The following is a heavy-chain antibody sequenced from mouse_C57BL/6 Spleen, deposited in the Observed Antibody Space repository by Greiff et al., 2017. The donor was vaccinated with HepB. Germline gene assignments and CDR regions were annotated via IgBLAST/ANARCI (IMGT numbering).Heavy chain of an antibody. D-gene: IGHD2-14*01. CDR1: GYAFSSSW. V-gene: IGHV1-82*01. J-gene: IGHJ1*03. CDR2: IYPGDGDT. CDR3: ARRGVPSRDWYFDV. Sequence: VQLQQSGPELVKPGASVKISCKASGYAFSSSWMNWVKQRPGKGLEWIGRIYPGDGDTNYNGKFKGKATLTADKSSSTADMQLSSLTSEDSAVYFCARRGVPSRDWYFDVWGTGTTVTVAS.